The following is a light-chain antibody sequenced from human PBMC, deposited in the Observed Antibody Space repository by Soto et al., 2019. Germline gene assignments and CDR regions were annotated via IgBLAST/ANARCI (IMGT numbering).Light chain of an antibody. J-gene: IGLJ2*01. CDR2: DVT. Sequence: QSALTQPPSVSGSPGQPITISCTGTNIDVGGDVSWYQHHPGKAPKLIISDVTNRPSGVSDRFSGSKSGDTASLTISGLRAEDEATYYCASYTDITNLVFGGGTKLTVL. CDR1: NIDVGGD. CDR3: ASYTDITNLV. V-gene: IGLV2-14*03.